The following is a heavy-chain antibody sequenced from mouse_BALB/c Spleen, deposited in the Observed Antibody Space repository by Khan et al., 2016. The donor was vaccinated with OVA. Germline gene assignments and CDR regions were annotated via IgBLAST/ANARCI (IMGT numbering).Heavy chain of an antibody. D-gene: IGHD1-1*01. CDR3: ERGGYSVFAY. V-gene: IGHV1-77*01. J-gene: IGHJ3*01. CDR2: IYPGSGSP. Sequence: QVQLQQSGPELVKPGASVKMSCQASGYTFPDYVINWVTQRTGPGLEWTGDIYPGSGSPYYNEKFKGKAKLPADKSSTPAYLQPRSLTFEDSADYFCERGGYSVFAYWGQGTLVTVSA. CDR1: GYTFPDYV.